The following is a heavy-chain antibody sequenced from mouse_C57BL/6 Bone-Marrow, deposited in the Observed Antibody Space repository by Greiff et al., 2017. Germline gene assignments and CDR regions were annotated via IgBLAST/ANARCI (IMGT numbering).Heavy chain of an antibody. CDR2: ISSGGSYT. Sequence: EVKLVESGGDLVKPGGSLKLSCAASGFTFSSYGMSWVRQTPDKRLEWVATISSGGSYTYYPDSVKGRFTISRDNAKNTLYLQMSSLKSEDTAMYYCARPNYYGSSYGSYWGQGTLVTVSA. J-gene: IGHJ3*01. CDR1: GFTFSSYG. CDR3: ARPNYYGSSYGSY. D-gene: IGHD1-1*01. V-gene: IGHV5-6*02.